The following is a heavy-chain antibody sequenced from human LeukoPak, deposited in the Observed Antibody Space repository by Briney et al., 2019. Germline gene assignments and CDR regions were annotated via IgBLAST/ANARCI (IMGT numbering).Heavy chain of an antibody. CDR2: IYPGDSDT. V-gene: IGHV5-51*01. CDR3: ARLEMATIFSSDYYYYMDV. Sequence: GESLKISCKGSGYSFTSYWIGWVRQMPGKGLEWMGIIYPGDSDTRYSPSFQGQVTISADKSISTAYLQWNSLKASDTAMYYCARLEMATIFSSDYYYYMDVWGKGTTVTVSS. J-gene: IGHJ6*03. D-gene: IGHD5-24*01. CDR1: GYSFTSYW.